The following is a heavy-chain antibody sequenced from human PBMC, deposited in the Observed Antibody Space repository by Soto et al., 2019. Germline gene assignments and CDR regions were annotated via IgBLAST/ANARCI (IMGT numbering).Heavy chain of an antibody. Sequence: SETLSLTCAVYGGSFSGYYWSWIRQPPGKGLEWIGEINHSGSTNYNPSLKSRVTISVDTSKNQFSLKLSSVTAADTAVYYCARGRYFRYCSCGSCYKGPAWFDPWGQGTLVTVSS. CDR3: ARGRYFRYCSCGSCYKGPAWFDP. J-gene: IGHJ5*02. V-gene: IGHV4-34*01. CDR1: GGSFSGYY. CDR2: INHSGST. D-gene: IGHD2-15*01.